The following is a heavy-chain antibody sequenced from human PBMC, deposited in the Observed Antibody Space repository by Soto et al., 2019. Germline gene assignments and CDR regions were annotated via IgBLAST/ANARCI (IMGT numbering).Heavy chain of an antibody. CDR1: GFTFSSYW. Sequence: EVQLVESGGGLVQPGGSLRLSCAASGFTFSSYWMHWVRQAPGKGLVWVSRINSDGSSTSYADSVKGRFTISRDNAKNTLYLQMNSLRAEDTAVYYCARDGGPLYCSGGSCYSGFDLWGRGTLVTVSS. D-gene: IGHD2-15*01. CDR3: ARDGGPLYCSGGSCYSGFDL. V-gene: IGHV3-74*01. CDR2: INSDGSST. J-gene: IGHJ2*01.